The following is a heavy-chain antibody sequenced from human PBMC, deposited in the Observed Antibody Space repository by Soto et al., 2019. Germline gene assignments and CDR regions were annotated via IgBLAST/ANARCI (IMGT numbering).Heavy chain of an antibody. V-gene: IGHV2-5*02. Sequence: QITLKESGPTLVKPTQTLTLTCTFSGFSLSTGGMGVGWIRQPPGKALEWLALIYWDDDKRYSPSLKSRLTITKDTSKNQVVLTMPNMDPVDTGKYYCVHSRCGGDCLRSYASHYYYGMDVWGQGTTVTVSS. D-gene: IGHD2-21*02. J-gene: IGHJ6*02. CDR2: IYWDDDK. CDR3: VHSRCGGDCLRSYASHYYYGMDV. CDR1: GFSLSTGGMG.